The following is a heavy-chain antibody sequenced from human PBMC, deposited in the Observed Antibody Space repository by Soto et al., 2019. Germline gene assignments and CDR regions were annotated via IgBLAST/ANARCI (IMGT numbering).Heavy chain of an antibody. CDR3: ARLRASNYEAYQH. CDR2: INPIFGTA. CDR1: GGTFSTYP. V-gene: IGHV1-69*12. J-gene: IGHJ1*01. D-gene: IGHD4-4*01. Sequence: QVQLVQSGAEVKKPGSSVKVSCKASGGTFSTYPISWVRQAPGQGLEWMGGINPIFGTANYAQKRQGRVTITADESTTTAYMQLSSLRSDDTAVYYCARLRASNYEAYQHWGQGTLVTVSS.